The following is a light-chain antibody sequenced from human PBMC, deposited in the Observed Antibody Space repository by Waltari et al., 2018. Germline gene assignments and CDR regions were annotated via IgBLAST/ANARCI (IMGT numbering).Light chain of an antibody. CDR2: DVS. J-gene: IGLJ1*01. Sequence: QSALTQPASVSGSPGQSITISCTGTTSDIGAYNYVSWYQQNPGKAPKLLIYDVSHRPSGMSDRISGSNAGTTASLDISGLQAENEADYYCSSYTGSSTLFGTVTEVTVL. CDR1: TSDIGAYNY. CDR3: SSYTGSSTL. V-gene: IGLV2-14*03.